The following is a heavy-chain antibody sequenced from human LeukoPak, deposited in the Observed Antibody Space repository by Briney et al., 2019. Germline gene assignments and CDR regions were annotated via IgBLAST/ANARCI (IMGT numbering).Heavy chain of an antibody. V-gene: IGHV4-59*08. D-gene: IGHD1-1*01. Sequence: ETLSLTCTVSGGSISSYYWSWIRQPPGKGLEWIGYIYYSGTTNYNPSLKSRVTISVDTSKNQFSLKLSSVTAADTAVYFCARYWSRFNYWGQGTLVTVSS. CDR1: GGSISSYY. CDR3: ARYWSRFNY. J-gene: IGHJ4*02. CDR2: IYYSGTT.